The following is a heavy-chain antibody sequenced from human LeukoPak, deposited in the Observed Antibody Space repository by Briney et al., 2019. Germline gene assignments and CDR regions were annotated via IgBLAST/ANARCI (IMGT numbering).Heavy chain of an antibody. CDR1: GYTISNYW. J-gene: IGHJ5*02. V-gene: IGHV3-74*03. Sequence: HPGGRLRLSCVGSGYTISNYWQHWVRQAPGTGLVWVSRIHPDGSITTYADSVKGRFTISRDNAKNTLYLQMNSLRAEDTAVYYCAPQQTYSPYNWFDPWGQGTLVTVSS. D-gene: IGHD5-12*01. CDR2: IHPDGSIT. CDR3: APQQTYSPYNWFDP.